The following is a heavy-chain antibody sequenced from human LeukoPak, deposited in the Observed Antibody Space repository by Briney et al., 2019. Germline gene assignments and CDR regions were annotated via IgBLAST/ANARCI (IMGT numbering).Heavy chain of an antibody. J-gene: IGHJ4*02. D-gene: IGHD3-10*02. V-gene: IGHV3-23*01. CDR3: AKRDGYV. CDR1: GFTFSTYA. CDR2: ISASGNTT. Sequence: GGSLRLSYAASGFTFSTYAMTWVRQAPGKGLEWVSTISASGNTTYYADSVKGQFTIPRDSSKNTLFLQMNSLRAEDTAVYYCAKRDGYVWGQGTLVTVSS.